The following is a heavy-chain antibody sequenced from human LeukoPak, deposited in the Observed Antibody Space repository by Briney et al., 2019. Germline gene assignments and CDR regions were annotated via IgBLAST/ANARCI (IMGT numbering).Heavy chain of an antibody. CDR2: IYSSGNT. Sequence: SETLSLTCTVSGASISSGNYYWGWVRQSPGKGLEWIGNIYSSGNTYYNASLKSRVTMYIDTSKNQFSLKLSSVTAADTAVYYCAKSNGYGLIDYWGQGTLVTVSS. D-gene: IGHD5-12*01. J-gene: IGHJ4*02. CDR1: GASISSGNYY. CDR3: AKSNGYGLIDY. V-gene: IGHV4-39*01.